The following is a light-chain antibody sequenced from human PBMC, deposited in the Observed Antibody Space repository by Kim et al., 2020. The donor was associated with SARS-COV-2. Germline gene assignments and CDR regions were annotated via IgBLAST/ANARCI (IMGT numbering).Light chain of an antibody. CDR2: LVS. CDR3: MQALQTPVT. J-gene: IGKJ2*01. Sequence: DIVMTQSPLSLPVTPGEPASISCRSSQSLLHSSGHTYLDWYLQKPGRSPQLLIYLVSNRASGVPDRFSGSGSGTDFTLKISRVEAEDVGVYYCMQALQTPVTFGQGTKLEI. V-gene: IGKV2-28*01. CDR1: QSLLHSSGHTY.